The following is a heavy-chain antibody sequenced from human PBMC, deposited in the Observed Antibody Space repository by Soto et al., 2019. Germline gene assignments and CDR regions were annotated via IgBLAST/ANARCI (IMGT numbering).Heavy chain of an antibody. D-gene: IGHD2-2*01. CDR1: GGSISSSSYY. Sequence: SETLSLTCTVSGGSISSSSYYWGWIRQPPGKGLEWIGSIYYSGSTYYSPSLKSRVTISVDTSKNQFSLKLSSVTAADTAVYYCARQGWSRYCSSTSCQRTFDYWGQGTLVTVSS. V-gene: IGHV4-39*01. CDR2: IYYSGST. J-gene: IGHJ4*02. CDR3: ARQGWSRYCSSTSCQRTFDY.